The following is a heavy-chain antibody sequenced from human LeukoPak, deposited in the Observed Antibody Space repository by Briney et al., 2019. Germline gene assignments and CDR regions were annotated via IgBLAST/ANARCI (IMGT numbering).Heavy chain of an antibody. V-gene: IGHV3-30-3*01. CDR1: GFTFSSYA. J-gene: IGHJ4*02. CDR3: ALAAEDFWSGYPFDY. D-gene: IGHD3-3*01. Sequence: PGGSLRLSCAASGFTFSSYAMHWVRQAPGKGLEWVAVISYDGSNKYYADSVKGRFTISRDNSKNTLYLQMNSLRAEDTAVYYCALAAEDFWSGYPFDYWGQGTLVTVSS. CDR2: ISYDGSNK.